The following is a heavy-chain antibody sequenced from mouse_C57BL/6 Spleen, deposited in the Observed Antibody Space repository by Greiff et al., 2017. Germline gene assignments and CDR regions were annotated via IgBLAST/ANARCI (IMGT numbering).Heavy chain of an antibody. V-gene: IGHV6-3*01. CDR2: IRLKSDNYAT. J-gene: IGHJ1*03. Sequence: EVHLVESGGGLVQPGGSMKLSCVASGFTFSNYWMNWVRQSPEKGLEWVAQIRLKSDNYATHYAESVKGRFTISRDDSKSSVYLQMNNLRAEDTGIYYCTGLYDYDRYFDVWGTGTTVTVSS. D-gene: IGHD2-4*01. CDR1: GFTFSNYW. CDR3: TGLYDYDRYFDV.